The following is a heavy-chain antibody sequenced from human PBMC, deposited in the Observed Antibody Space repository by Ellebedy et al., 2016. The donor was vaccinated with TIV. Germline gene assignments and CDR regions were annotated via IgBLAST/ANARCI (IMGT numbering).Heavy chain of an antibody. CDR1: GGTFSSYA. J-gene: IGHJ4*02. Sequence: SVKVSCXASGGTFSSYAISWVRQAPGQGLEWMGGIIPIFGTANYAQKFQGRVTITADESTSTAYMELSSLRSEDTAVYYCARGAWGRFLEWLGAYWGQGTLVTVSS. D-gene: IGHD3-3*01. CDR3: ARGAWGRFLEWLGAY. CDR2: IIPIFGTA. V-gene: IGHV1-69*13.